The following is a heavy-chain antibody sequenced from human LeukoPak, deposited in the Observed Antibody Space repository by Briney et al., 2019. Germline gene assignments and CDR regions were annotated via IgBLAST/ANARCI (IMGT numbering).Heavy chain of an antibody. CDR2: IKQDGSEK. V-gene: IGHV3-7*01. CDR3: ARDPFDS. Sequence: PGGSLRLSCVASGFTFSSYWMSWVRQAPGKGLEWVANIKQDGSEKYYVDSVKGRFTISRDNAKNSLYLQMNSLRAEDTAVFYCARDPFDSWGQGTLVTASS. J-gene: IGHJ4*02. CDR1: GFTFSSYW.